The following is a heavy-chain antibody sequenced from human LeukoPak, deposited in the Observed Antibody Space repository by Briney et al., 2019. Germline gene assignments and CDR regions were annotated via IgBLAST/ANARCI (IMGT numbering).Heavy chain of an antibody. D-gene: IGHD6-19*01. CDR3: ARWVKVAGAFDY. V-gene: IGHV4-61*01. Sequence: SETLSLTCTVSDDSVGSDSYYWSWIRQPPGKGLEWIGNIHYSGSTNYNPSLKSRLTISVDTSKKQFSLKLHSVTAADTPVYYCARWVKVAGAFDYWGQGTLVTASA. CDR2: IHYSGST. J-gene: IGHJ4*02. CDR1: DDSVGSDSYY.